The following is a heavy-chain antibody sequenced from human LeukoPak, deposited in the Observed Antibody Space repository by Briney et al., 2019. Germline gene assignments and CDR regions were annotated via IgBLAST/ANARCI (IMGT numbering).Heavy chain of an antibody. Sequence: PGGSLRLSCAASGFTVSSNHMSWVRQGPGKGLEWVSYITSSSSIIYYADSVKGRFTISRDNAKNSLYLQMNSLRDDDTAIYYCARDPEALDYWGQGTLVTVSS. CDR1: GFTVSSNH. CDR2: ITSSSSII. J-gene: IGHJ4*02. V-gene: IGHV3-48*02. CDR3: ARDPEALDY.